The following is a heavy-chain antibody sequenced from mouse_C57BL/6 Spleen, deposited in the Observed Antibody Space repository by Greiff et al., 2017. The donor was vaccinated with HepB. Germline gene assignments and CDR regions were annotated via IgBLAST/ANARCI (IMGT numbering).Heavy chain of an antibody. CDR2: IYPGDGDT. J-gene: IGHJ3*01. CDR1: GYAFSSSW. V-gene: IGHV1-82*01. CDR3: ARSDFEGFAY. Sequence: QVQLQQSGPELVKPGASVKISCKASGYAFSSSWMNWVKQRPGKGLEWIGRIYPGDGDTNYNGKFKGKATLTADKSSSTAYMQLSSLTSEDSAVYFCARSDFEGFAYWGQGTLVTVSA.